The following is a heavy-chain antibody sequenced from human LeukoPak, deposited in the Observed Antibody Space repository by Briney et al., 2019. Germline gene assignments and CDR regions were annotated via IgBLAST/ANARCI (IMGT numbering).Heavy chain of an antibody. J-gene: IGHJ3*02. CDR3: ARDFWYYYDSSGYDAFDI. CDR2: IKQDGSEK. Sequence: GGSLRLSCTASGFFFSNFYMSWVRQAPGKGLEWVANIKQDGSEKYYVDSVKGRFTISRENAKNSLYLQMNSLRAEDTTVYYCARDFWYYYDSSGYDAFDIWGQGTMVTVSS. D-gene: IGHD3-22*01. CDR1: GFFFSNFY. V-gene: IGHV3-7*01.